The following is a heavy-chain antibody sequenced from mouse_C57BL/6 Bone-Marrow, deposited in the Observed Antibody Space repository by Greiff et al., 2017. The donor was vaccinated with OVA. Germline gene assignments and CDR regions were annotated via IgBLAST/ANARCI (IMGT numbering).Heavy chain of an antibody. J-gene: IGHJ4*01. V-gene: IGHV1-15*01. D-gene: IGHD2-4*01. CDR3: TIYDYDGDYAMDY. CDR1: GYTFTDYE. Sequence: QVQLQQPGAELVRPGASVTLSCKASGYTFTDYEMHWVKQTPVHGLEWIGVIDPETGGTAYNQKFKGKAILTADKSSSTAYMELRSLTSEDSAVYYCTIYDYDGDYAMDYWGQGTSVTVSS. CDR2: IDPETGGT.